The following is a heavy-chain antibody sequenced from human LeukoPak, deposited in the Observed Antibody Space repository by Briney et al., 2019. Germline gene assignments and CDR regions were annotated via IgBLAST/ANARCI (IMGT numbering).Heavy chain of an antibody. V-gene: IGHV4-34*01. D-gene: IGHD1-26*01. CDR3: ARGRVGATPRRGYFQH. CDR1: GGSFSGYY. CDR2: INHSGST. Sequence: SETLSFTCAVYGGSFSGYYWSWIRQPPGKGLEWIGEINHSGSTNYNPSLKSRVTISVDTSKNQFSLKLSSVTAADTAVYYCARGRVGATPRRGYFQHWGQGTLVTVSS. J-gene: IGHJ1*01.